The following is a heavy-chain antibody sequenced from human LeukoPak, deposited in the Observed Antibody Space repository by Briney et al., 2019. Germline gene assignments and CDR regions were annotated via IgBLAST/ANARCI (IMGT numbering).Heavy chain of an antibody. CDR2: IRYDGSNK. CDR3: ARVPSLPWVAGPGFDY. J-gene: IGHJ4*02. Sequence: GGSLRLSCAASGFTFSSYGMHWVRQAPGKGLEWVAFIRYDGSNKYYADSVRGRFTISRDNSKNTLYLQMNSLRAEDTAVYYCARVPSLPWVAGPGFDYWGQGTLVTVSS. D-gene: IGHD6-19*01. CDR1: GFTFSSYG. V-gene: IGHV3-30*02.